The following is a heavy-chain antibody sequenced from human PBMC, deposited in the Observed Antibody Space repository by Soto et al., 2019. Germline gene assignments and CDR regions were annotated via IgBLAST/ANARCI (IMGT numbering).Heavy chain of an antibody. Sequence: ASVKVSCKASGGTFSSYAISWVRQAPGQGLEWMGGIIPIFGTANYAQKFQGRVTITADESTSTAYMELSSLRSEDTAVYYCAREGGSPGRYYYYYGMDVWGQGTTVTVS. CDR1: GGTFSSYA. CDR3: AREGGSPGRYYYYYGMDV. D-gene: IGHD5-12*01. J-gene: IGHJ6*02. CDR2: IIPIFGTA. V-gene: IGHV1-69*13.